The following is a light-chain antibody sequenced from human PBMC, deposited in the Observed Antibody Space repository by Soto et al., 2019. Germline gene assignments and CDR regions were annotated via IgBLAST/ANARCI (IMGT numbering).Light chain of an antibody. CDR3: QQYYTWPLT. CDR2: DVS. Sequence: EVVMTQSPATLSVSPGERATLSCKASQSARSSLGWYQQKPGQPPRLLIHDVSIRATGIPARFSGSGSGTEFTLTISSLQSEDFAVYYCQQYYTWPLTFGQGTRLEIK. J-gene: IGKJ5*01. CDR1: QSARSS. V-gene: IGKV3-15*01.